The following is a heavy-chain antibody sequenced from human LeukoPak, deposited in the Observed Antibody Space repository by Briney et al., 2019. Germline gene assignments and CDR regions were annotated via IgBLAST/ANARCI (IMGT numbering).Heavy chain of an antibody. V-gene: IGHV3-23*01. Sequence: GGSLRLSCAASGFTFSSYAMSWVRQAPGKGLEWVSAISGSGGSTYYADSVKGRFTISRDNSKNTLYLQMSSLRAEDTAVYYCAKPKDNSLYCFDYWGQGTLVTASS. J-gene: IGHJ4*02. D-gene: IGHD1-20*01. CDR2: ISGSGGST. CDR3: AKPKDNSLYCFDY. CDR1: GFTFSSYA.